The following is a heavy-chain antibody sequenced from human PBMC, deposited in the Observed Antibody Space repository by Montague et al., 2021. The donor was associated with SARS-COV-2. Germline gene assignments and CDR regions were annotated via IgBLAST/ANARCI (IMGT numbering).Heavy chain of an antibody. CDR2: INYSGSS. CDR3: ARARTSLIVVVNEFDY. CDR1: GGSISSGSYY. J-gene: IGHJ4*02. Sequence: TLSLTCTVSGGSISSGSYYWSWTRQHPGKGLEWIGYINYSGSSYYNPSLKSRVTISVDTSKNQFSLRLSSVTAADTAVYYCARARTSLIVVVNEFDYWGQGTLVTVSS. D-gene: IGHD2-21*01. V-gene: IGHV4-31*03.